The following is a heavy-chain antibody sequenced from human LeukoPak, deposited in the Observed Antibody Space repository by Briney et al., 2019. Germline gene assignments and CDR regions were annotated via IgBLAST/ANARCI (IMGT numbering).Heavy chain of an antibody. Sequence: GGSLRLSCAASGFTFSSYEMNWDRQAPGKGLEWVSYISSSGSTIFYADSVKGRFTISRDNAKNSLYLQMNSLRAEDTAVYYCARLYSSSSGLRASDYWGQGILVTVSS. CDR3: ARLYSSSSGLRASDY. CDR2: ISSSGSTI. CDR1: GFTFSSYE. D-gene: IGHD6-6*01. J-gene: IGHJ4*02. V-gene: IGHV3-48*03.